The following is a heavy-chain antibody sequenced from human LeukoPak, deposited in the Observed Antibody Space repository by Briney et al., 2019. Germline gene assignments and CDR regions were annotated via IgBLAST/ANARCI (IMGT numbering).Heavy chain of an antibody. CDR3: ARQTFGVLYFDS. CDR1: GGSISRGSYY. V-gene: IGHV4-61*02. Sequence: SETLSLTCVVSGGSISRGSYYWSWIRQPAGKGLEWMGRIYNSGSTNYNPSLKSRVTISTDMSKNQISLKLSSVTAADTAVYYCARQTFGVLYFDSWGQGTLVIVSS. CDR2: IYNSGST. J-gene: IGHJ4*02. D-gene: IGHD3-10*01.